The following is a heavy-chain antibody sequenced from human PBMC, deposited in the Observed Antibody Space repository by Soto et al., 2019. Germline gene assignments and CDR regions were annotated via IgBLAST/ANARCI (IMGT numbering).Heavy chain of an antibody. D-gene: IGHD3-22*01. CDR3: ARGSYYDSSGYYLFGYFDY. CDR2: IYYSGST. Sequence: PSETLSLTCTVSGGSIISGGYCLICIRQHPWMGLEWIGYIYYSGSTYYNPSLKSRVTISVDTSKNQFSLKLSSVTVADTAVYYCARGSYYDSSGYYLFGYFDYWGQGTLVTVSS. J-gene: IGHJ4*02. CDR1: GGSIISGGYC. V-gene: IGHV4-31*03.